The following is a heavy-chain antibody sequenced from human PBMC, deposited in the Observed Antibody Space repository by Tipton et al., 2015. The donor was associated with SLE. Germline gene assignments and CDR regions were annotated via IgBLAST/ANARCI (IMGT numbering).Heavy chain of an antibody. J-gene: IGHJ2*01. Sequence: TLSLTCAVYGGSFSGYYWSWIRQPPGKGLEWIGEINHSGSTNYNPSLKSRVTISVDTSKNQFSLKLSSVTAADTAVYYCARFFSYSYSTWYFDLWGRGTLVTVSS. D-gene: IGHD3-16*02. CDR2: INHSGST. CDR1: GGSFSGYY. V-gene: IGHV4-34*01. CDR3: ARFFSYSYSTWYFDL.